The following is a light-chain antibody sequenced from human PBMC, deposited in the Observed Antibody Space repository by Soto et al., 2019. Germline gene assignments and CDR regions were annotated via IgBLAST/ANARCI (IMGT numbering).Light chain of an antibody. CDR1: QSIRSN. Sequence: EIVMTQAPATLSVSPGERATLSCRASQSIRSNLAWYQQKPGQTPRLLIYGASTRAAVIPARFSGSGSGTEFTLTSSSLQSEDFAVYYCQQYTSWRTFGQRTKVEIK. V-gene: IGKV3-15*01. J-gene: IGKJ1*01. CDR2: GAS. CDR3: QQYTSWRT.